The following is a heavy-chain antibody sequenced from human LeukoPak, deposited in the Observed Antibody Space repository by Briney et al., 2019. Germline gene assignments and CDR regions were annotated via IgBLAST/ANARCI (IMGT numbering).Heavy chain of an antibody. V-gene: IGHV4-39*07. J-gene: IGHJ4*02. Sequence: SSETLSLTCTVSGGSISSSSYYWGWIRQPPGKGLEWIGSIYYSGSTYYNPSLKSRVTISVDTSKNQFSLKLSSVTAADTAAYYCAREDPTARPSPFDYWGQGTLVTVSS. CDR3: AREDPTARPSPFDY. CDR1: GGSISSSSYY. CDR2: IYYSGST. D-gene: IGHD6-6*01.